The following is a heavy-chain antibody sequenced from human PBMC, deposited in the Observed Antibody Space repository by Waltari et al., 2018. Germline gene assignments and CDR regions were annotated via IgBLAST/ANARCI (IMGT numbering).Heavy chain of an antibody. CDR2: MSKSGGRI. V-gene: IGHV3-23*01. CDR3: AKRRMAVAGTDFGS. D-gene: IGHD6-19*01. Sequence: SGVRLAAGKGLEWVSSMSKSGGRIQYADSVKGRFTISRDNSKDTLYLQLNSLRAEDTAVYYCAKRRMAVAGTDFGSWGQGTLVTVSS. J-gene: IGHJ4*02.